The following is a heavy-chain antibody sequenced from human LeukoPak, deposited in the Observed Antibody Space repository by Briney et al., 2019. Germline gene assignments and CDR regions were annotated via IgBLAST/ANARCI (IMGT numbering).Heavy chain of an antibody. Sequence: ASVKVSCKASGYTFTSYYMHWVRQAPGQGLECMGIINPSGGSTSYAQKFQGRVTLTRDMSTSTDYLELSSLRSDDTAVYYCARDEDYGISVNVDYWGQGTLVTVSS. D-gene: IGHD4-17*01. V-gene: IGHV1-46*01. CDR2: INPSGGST. CDR1: GYTFTSYY. J-gene: IGHJ4*02. CDR3: ARDEDYGISVNVDY.